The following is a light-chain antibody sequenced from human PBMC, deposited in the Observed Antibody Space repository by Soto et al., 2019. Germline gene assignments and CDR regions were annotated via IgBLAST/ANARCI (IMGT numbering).Light chain of an antibody. Sequence: DMQMTQSPSSLSASVGDRVTITCRASQGISNYLAWYQQKPGNVPKLLIYAASTLQSGVPSRFSGSGSGTDFTLTISSLQPEDVATYYCHNYHSAPFTFGPGTKVDIK. V-gene: IGKV1-27*01. CDR1: QGISNY. J-gene: IGKJ3*01. CDR3: HNYHSAPFT. CDR2: AAS.